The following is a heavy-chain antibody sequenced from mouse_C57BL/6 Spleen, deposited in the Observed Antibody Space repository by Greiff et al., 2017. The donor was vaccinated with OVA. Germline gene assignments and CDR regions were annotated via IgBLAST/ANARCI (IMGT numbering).Heavy chain of an antibody. V-gene: IGHV1-82*01. J-gene: IGHJ4*01. CDR1: GYAFSSSW. D-gene: IGHD2-4*01. CDR3: AREGSYDYDGAMDY. CDR2: IYPGDGDT. Sequence: QVQLQQSGPELVKPGASVKISCKASGYAFSSSWMNWVKQRPGKGLEWIGRIYPGDGDTNYNGKFKGKATLTADKSSSTAYMQLSSLTSEDSAVYFCAREGSYDYDGAMDYWGQGTSVTVSS.